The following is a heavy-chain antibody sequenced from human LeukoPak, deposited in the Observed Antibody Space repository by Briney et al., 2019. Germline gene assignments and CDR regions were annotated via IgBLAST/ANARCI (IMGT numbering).Heavy chain of an antibody. CDR2: TYYRSKWYN. J-gene: IGHJ6*02. V-gene: IGHV6-1*01. CDR3: ARGAGRSGYYYYGMDV. CDR1: GDSVSSNSAA. Sequence: SQTLSLTCAISGDSVSSNSAAWNWIRQSPSRGLEWLGRTYYRSKWYNDYAVSVKSRITINPDTSKNQFSLQPNSVTPEDTAVYYCARGAGRSGYYYYGMDVWGQGTTVTVSS. D-gene: IGHD6-19*01.